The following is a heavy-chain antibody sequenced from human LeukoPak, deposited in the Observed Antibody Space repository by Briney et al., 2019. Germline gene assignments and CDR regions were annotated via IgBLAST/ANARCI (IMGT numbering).Heavy chain of an antibody. CDR3: ARDLSERYCVDY. CDR1: LFTFISHA. CDR2: ISYDGRAK. Sequence: PVGSLRHSRVASLFTFISHALHGVGQAPSKGVAWVAFISYDGRAKYYADSVKGRFTISRDDSKSTVYFQMNSLRSEDTAVYYCARDLSERYCVDYWGQGTLVTVSS. J-gene: IGHJ4*02. V-gene: IGHV3-30*04. D-gene: IGHD2-8*02.